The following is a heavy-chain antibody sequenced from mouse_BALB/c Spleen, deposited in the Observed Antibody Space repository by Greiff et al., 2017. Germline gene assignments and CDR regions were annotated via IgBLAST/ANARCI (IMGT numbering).Heavy chain of an antibody. CDR2: IISGGSYT. D-gene: IGHD2-3*01. CDR3: TRGSYDRYFDY. V-gene: IGHV5-6-4*01. J-gene: IGHJ2*01. CDR1: GFTFSSYT. Sequence: EVQVVESGGGLVKPGGSLKLSCAASGFTFSSYTMSWVRQTPEKRLEWVATIISGGSYTYYPDSVKGRFTISRDNAKNTLYLQMSSLKSEDTAMYYCTRGSYDRYFDYWGQGTTLTVSS.